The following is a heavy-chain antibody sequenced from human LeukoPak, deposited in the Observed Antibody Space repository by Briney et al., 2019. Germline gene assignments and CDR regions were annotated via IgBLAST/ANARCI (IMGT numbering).Heavy chain of an antibody. CDR3: ARALSDFWGGYYDY. Sequence: SQTLSLTCTVSGGSISSGGYYWSWIRQPPGKGLEWIGYIYHSGSTYYNPSLKSRVTISVDRSKNQFSLKLSSVTAADTAVYYCARALSDFWGGYYDYWGQGTLVTVSS. CDR2: IYHSGST. V-gene: IGHV4-30-2*01. D-gene: IGHD3-3*01. J-gene: IGHJ4*02. CDR1: GGSISSGGYY.